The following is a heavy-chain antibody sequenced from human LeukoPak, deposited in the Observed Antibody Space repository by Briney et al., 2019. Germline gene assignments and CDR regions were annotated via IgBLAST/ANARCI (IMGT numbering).Heavy chain of an antibody. J-gene: IGHJ5*02. D-gene: IGHD4-23*01. V-gene: IGHV1-46*01. Sequence: ASVKVSCKASGYTFTRYYIHWVRQAPGQGLEWMGIINPSGGSTNHAQKFQGRVTMTRDTSTSTVYMELRSMRSEDTAIYYCARDPTNSRNWFDPWGQGTLVTVSS. CDR1: GYTFTRYY. CDR2: INPSGGST. CDR3: ARDPTNSRNWFDP.